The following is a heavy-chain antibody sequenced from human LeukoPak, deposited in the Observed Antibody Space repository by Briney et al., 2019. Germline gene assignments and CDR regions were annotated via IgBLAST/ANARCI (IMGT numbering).Heavy chain of an antibody. J-gene: IGHJ3*02. Sequence: TGGSLRLSCAASGFTFSSYWMHWVRQAPGKGLVWVSRMNGDGSSTNYADSVKGRFTISRDNAKNTLYLQMNSPRAEDTAVYYCARGGLFTMIVGGAFDIWGQGTMVTVSS. CDR2: MNGDGSST. D-gene: IGHD3-22*01. V-gene: IGHV3-74*01. CDR3: ARGGLFTMIVGGAFDI. CDR1: GFTFSSYW.